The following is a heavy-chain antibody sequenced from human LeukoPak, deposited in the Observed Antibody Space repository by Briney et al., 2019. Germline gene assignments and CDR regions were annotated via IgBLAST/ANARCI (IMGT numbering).Heavy chain of an antibody. Sequence: SETLSLTCAVYGGSFSGYYWSWIRQPPGKGLEWIGYINYSGNTYYNPSLRSQVTLSVDTSKNHFSLKLTSVTAADTAVDYCARGAGPTYGPPGYFYYWGQGTPVTVSS. CDR3: ARGAGPTYGPPGYFYY. D-gene: IGHD3-10*01. J-gene: IGHJ4*02. CDR2: INYSGNT. CDR1: GGSFSGYY. V-gene: IGHV4-34*01.